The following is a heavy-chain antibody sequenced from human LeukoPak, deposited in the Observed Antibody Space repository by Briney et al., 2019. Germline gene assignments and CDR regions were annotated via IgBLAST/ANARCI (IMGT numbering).Heavy chain of an antibody. D-gene: IGHD5-18*01. CDR1: GGSVSSGTYY. V-gene: IGHV4-30-4*01. CDR2: IYYSGST. Sequence: PSETLSLTCTVSGGSVSSGTYYWSWIRQPPGKGLEWIGYIYYSGSTYYNPSLKSRVTISVDTSKNQFSLKLSSVTAADTAVYYCARETQGYSYGTGTYTLDYWGQGTLVTVSS. J-gene: IGHJ4*02. CDR3: ARETQGYSYGTGTYTLDY.